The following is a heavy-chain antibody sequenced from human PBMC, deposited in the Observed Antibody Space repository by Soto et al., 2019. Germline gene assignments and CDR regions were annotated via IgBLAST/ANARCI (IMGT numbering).Heavy chain of an antibody. CDR2: ISAYNGNT. V-gene: IGHV1-18*01. Sequence: QVQLVQSGAEVKKPGASVKVSCKASGYTFTNYGISWVRQAPGQGLEWMGWISAYNGNTKYAQKLQGRVTMTTDTSTSTDYMEQRSLRSDDTAVYYCARGVGSGSYYNQYNWFDPWGQGTLVTVSS. CDR1: GYTFTNYG. CDR3: ARGVGSGSYYNQYNWFDP. J-gene: IGHJ5*02. D-gene: IGHD3-10*01.